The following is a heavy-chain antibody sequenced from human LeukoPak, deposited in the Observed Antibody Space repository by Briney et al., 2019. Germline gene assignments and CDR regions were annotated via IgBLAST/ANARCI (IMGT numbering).Heavy chain of an antibody. D-gene: IGHD6-13*01. CDR1: GGSFSGYY. CDR3: ATNSSSWVDY. CDR2: INHSGST. J-gene: IGHJ4*02. Sequence: TSETLSLTCAVYGGSFSGYYWSWIRQPPGKGLEWIGEINHSGSTNYNPSLKSRVTISVDTSKNQFSLKLSSVTAADTAVYYCATNSSSWVDYWGQGTLVTVSS. V-gene: IGHV4-34*01.